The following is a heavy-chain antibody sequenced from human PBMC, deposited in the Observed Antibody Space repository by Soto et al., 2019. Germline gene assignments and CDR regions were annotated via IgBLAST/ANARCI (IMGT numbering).Heavy chain of an antibody. Sequence: EVQLLESGGDLVQPGGSLRLSCAAYGFTFSSYAMGWVRHAPGKGLEWVSAIRGSDGSTNYADSVKGRFTIYRDNSKNALYLQMNGLRADDTVVYYCAKPYCSGITCHSRFDCWVRGTLVTVSS. V-gene: IGHV3-23*01. J-gene: IGHJ4*02. CDR1: GFTFSSYA. CDR3: AKPYCSGITCHSRFDC. D-gene: IGHD2-15*01. CDR2: IRGSDGST.